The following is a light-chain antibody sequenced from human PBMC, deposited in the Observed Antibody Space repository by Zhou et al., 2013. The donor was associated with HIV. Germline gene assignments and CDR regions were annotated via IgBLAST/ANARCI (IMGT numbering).Light chain of an antibody. CDR2: SAS. CDR3: QLYGTSPGT. CDR1: QPISSN. J-gene: IGKJ1*01. Sequence: IVITQSPATLSVSPGERATLSCRASQPISSNLAWYQQKVGQAPRLLIYSASRRATGIPDRFSGSGSGTDFTLTISRLEPEDFAVYFCQLYGTSPGTFGQGTKVEIK. V-gene: IGKV3-20*01.